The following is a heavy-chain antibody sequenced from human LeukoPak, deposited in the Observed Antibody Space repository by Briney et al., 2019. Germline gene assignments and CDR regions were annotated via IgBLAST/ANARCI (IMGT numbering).Heavy chain of an antibody. V-gene: IGHV4-34*01. CDR2: INHSGST. J-gene: IGHJ6*02. CDR1: GGSFSGYY. CDR3: AREDTAMVIRVRSGMDV. D-gene: IGHD5-18*01. Sequence: SETLPLTCAVYGGSFSGYYWSWIRQPPGKGLEWIGEINHSGSTNYNPSLKSRVTISVDTSKNQFSLKLSSVTAADTAVYYCAREDTAMVIRVRSGMDVWGQGTTVTVSS.